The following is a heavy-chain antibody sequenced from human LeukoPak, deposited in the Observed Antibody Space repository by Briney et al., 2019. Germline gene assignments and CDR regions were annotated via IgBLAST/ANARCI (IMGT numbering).Heavy chain of an antibody. CDR1: GGSFSGYY. CDR2: INHSGST. J-gene: IGHJ4*02. D-gene: IGHD6-13*01. CDR3: ARARRYSSSWFRYYFDY. V-gene: IGHV4-34*01. Sequence: SSETLSLTCAVYGGSFSGYYWSWIRQPPGKGLEWIGEINHSGSTNYNPSLKSRVTISVDTSKNQFSLKLSSVTAADTAVYYCARARRYSSSWFRYYFDYWGQGTLVTVSS.